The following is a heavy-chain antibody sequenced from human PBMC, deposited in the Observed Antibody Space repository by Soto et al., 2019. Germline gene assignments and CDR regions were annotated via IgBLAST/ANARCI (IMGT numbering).Heavy chain of an antibody. D-gene: IGHD4-17*01. CDR2: ISFSGSS. CDR1: GGSMSSYY. J-gene: IGHJ4*02. Sequence: PSDTLSLTCTVSGGSMSSYYWTWVRQPPGKGLEWIGYISFSGSSSHNSYNPSLKSRVTISLDASKNQFSLKLSSVTAADTAVYSCAGDPYGGPIDYWGQGTLVTVSS. V-gene: IGHV4-59*12. CDR3: AGDPYGGPIDY.